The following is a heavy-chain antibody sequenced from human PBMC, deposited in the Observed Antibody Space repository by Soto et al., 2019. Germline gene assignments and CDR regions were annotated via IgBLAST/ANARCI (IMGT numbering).Heavy chain of an antibody. CDR2: IDPTDSYT. Sequence: GESLKISCKGSGYNFTNYWIAWVRQMPGKGLEWLGRIDPTDSYTNYSPSFQGHVTISADKSISTAYLQWRSLEASDSAMYFCARRRFTTFGALDYWGQGTLVTVSS. CDR3: ARRRFTTFGALDY. V-gene: IGHV5-10-1*01. J-gene: IGHJ4*02. D-gene: IGHD3-3*01. CDR1: GYNFTNYW.